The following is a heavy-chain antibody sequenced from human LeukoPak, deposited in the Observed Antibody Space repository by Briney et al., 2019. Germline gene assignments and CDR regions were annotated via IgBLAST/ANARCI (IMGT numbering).Heavy chain of an antibody. CDR2: ISGSGGST. Sequence: GGSLRLSCAASGFTFSSYAMSWVRQAPGKGLEWVSAISGSGGSTYYADSVKGRFTISRDNSKDTLYLQMNSLRAEDTAVYYCARDQRGSGSYYKGSSYYYGMDVWGQGTTVTVSS. V-gene: IGHV3-23*01. CDR3: ARDQRGSGSYYKGSSYYYGMDV. J-gene: IGHJ6*02. D-gene: IGHD3-10*01. CDR1: GFTFSSYA.